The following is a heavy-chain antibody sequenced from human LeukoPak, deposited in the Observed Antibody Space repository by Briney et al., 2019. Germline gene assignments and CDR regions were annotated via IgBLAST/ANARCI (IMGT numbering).Heavy chain of an antibody. CDR1: GFTFSSYA. Sequence: GGSLRPSCAASGFTFSSYAMSWVRQAPGKGLEWVSAISGSGGSTYYADSVKGRFTISRDNSKNTLYLQMNSLRAEDTAVYYCAKSTIFGVVIYWGQGTLVTVSS. D-gene: IGHD3-3*01. V-gene: IGHV3-23*01. CDR2: ISGSGGST. CDR3: AKSTIFGVVIY. J-gene: IGHJ4*02.